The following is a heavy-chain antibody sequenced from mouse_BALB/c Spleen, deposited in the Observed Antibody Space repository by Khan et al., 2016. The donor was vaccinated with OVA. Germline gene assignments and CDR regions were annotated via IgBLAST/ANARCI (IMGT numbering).Heavy chain of an antibody. CDR1: GFTFSSYS. V-gene: IGHV5-6*01. CDR2: ISSVGDYT. CDR3: ASHVTESFDY. D-gene: IGHD2-1*01. J-gene: IGHJ3*01. Sequence: EVELVESGADLVKPGGSLKLSCAASGFTFSSYSMSWVRQSPDKRLEWVATISSVGDYTYYPDSVKGRFTSSRDNTKNSLYRQRSSVKTEDTAMYYGASHVTESFDYRGEGTLVNVA.